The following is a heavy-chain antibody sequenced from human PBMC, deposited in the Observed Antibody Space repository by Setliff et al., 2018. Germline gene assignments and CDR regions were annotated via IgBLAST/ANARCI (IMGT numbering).Heavy chain of an antibody. CDR3: ARGETPNTYLYTFGGVIVAAEYFQH. Sequence: ASVKVSCKASGYTFTGYYMHWVRQAPGQGLEWMGWISPNSGGTNYAQKFQGRVTMTRDTSISTAYMELSRLRSDDTAVYYCARGETPNTYLYTFGGVIVAAEYFQHWGQGTLVTVSS. J-gene: IGHJ1*01. CDR1: GYTFTGYY. D-gene: IGHD3-16*02. CDR2: ISPNSGGT. V-gene: IGHV1-2*02.